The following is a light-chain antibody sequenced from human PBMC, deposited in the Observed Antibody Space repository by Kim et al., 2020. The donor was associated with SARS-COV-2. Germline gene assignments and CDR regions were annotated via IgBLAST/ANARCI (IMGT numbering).Light chain of an antibody. V-gene: IGKV3-11*01. CDR3: QQRRSWPLT. CDR2: DTS. CDR1: QSVTGR. Sequence: PGERATLPCRASQSVTGRVSWYQQRPGQAPRLLIYDTSNRATGIPARFSGSGSGTDFTLTISSLEPEEFAVYYCQQRRSWPLTFGGGTKVDI. J-gene: IGKJ4*01.